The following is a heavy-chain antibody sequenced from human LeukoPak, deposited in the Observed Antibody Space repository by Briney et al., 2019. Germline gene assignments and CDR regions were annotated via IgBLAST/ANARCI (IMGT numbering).Heavy chain of an antibody. J-gene: IGHJ6*02. Sequence: ASVKVSCKVSGYTLTELSMHWVRQAPGKGLEWMGGFDPEDGETIYAQKFQGRVTMTEDTSTDTAYMELSSLRSEDTAVYYCATDSSYVVPATNYSYYYGMDVWGQGTTVTVSS. V-gene: IGHV1-24*01. CDR1: GYTLTELS. CDR3: ATDSSYVVPATNYSYYYGMDV. CDR2: FDPEDGET. D-gene: IGHD2-2*01.